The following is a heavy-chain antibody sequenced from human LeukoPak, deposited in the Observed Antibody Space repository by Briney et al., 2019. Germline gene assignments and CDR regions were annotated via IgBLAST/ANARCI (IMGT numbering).Heavy chain of an antibody. Sequence: PGGSLRLSCAASGFTFTNSAMSWVRQAPGKGLEWVSTLSGRGITTYYADSVKGRFTISRDNSKNTVYLQMNSLRAEDTAVYYCAKGIYSSGWSYFDDWGHGTLVTVSS. D-gene: IGHD6-19*01. J-gene: IGHJ4*01. CDR1: GFTFTNSA. CDR3: AKGIYSSGWSYFDD. V-gene: IGHV3-23*01. CDR2: LSGRGITT.